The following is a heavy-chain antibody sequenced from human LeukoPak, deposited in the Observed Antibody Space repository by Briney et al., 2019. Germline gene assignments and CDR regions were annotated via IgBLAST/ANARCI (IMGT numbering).Heavy chain of an antibody. CDR1: GFTFSNAW. V-gene: IGHV3-15*07. D-gene: IGHD3-22*01. Sequence: GGSLRLSCATSGFTFSNAWMNWARQAPGKGLEWVGRIRSNSDGGTIDYAAPVKGRFTLSRDDSKTTLYLQMNSLQTGDTAVYYCATDFYDSTWGQGTLVTVSS. CDR3: ATDFYDST. J-gene: IGHJ5*02. CDR2: IRSNSDGGTI.